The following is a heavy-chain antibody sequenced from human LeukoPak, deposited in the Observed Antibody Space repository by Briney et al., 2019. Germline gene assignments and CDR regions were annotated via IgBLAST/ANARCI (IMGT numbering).Heavy chain of an antibody. J-gene: IGHJ4*02. CDR2: ISGSGGST. D-gene: IGHD3-9*01. V-gene: IGHV3-23*01. CDR1: GFTFSSYA. CDR3: AKEMNTYYDILTGSVR. Sequence: GESLRPSCAASGFTFSSYAMSWVRQAPGKGLEWVSAISGSGGSTYYADSVKGRFTISRDNSKNTLYLQMNSLRAEDTAVYYCAKEMNTYYDILTGSVRWGQGTLVTVSS.